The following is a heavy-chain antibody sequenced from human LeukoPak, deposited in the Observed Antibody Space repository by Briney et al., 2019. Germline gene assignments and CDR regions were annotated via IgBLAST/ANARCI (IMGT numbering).Heavy chain of an antibody. CDR1: GFTFSSYG. D-gene: IGHD2-2*01. CDR2: IRYDGSNK. Sequence: QPGGSLRLSCAASGFTFSSYGMHWVRQAPGKGLEWVAFIRYDGSNKYYADSVKGRFTISRDNTKNTLYLQMNRLRAEDTAAYYGGKPIVLVPAGNYFDYWGQGTLVTVSS. V-gene: IGHV3-30*02. J-gene: IGHJ4*02. CDR3: GKPIVLVPAGNYFDY.